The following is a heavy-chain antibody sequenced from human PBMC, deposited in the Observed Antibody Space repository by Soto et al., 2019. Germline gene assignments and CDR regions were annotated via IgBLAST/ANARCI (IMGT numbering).Heavy chain of an antibody. CDR1: GGSISSTSHY. J-gene: IGHJ4*02. CDR3: ATEETGPFGGAQVY. Sequence: QLQLQESGPGLVKPSETLSLICTVSGGSISSTSHYWGWIRQSPGKGLEWIGSIYYTGSTFYNPSLTIRIAISRDMSKNQYSLKLSSVTAADTAVYYCATEETGPFGGAQVYWGQGTLVTVSS. V-gene: IGHV4-39*01. D-gene: IGHD3-16*01. CDR2: IYYTGST.